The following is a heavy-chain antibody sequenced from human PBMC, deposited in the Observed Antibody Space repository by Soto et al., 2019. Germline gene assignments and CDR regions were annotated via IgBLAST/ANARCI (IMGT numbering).Heavy chain of an antibody. V-gene: IGHV3-30*18. J-gene: IGHJ4*02. Sequence: QVQLVESGGGVVQPGRSLRLSCAASGFTFSSYGMHWVRQAPGKGLEWVAVISYDGSNKYYADSVKGRFTISRDNSKNTLYLQMNSLRAEDTAVYYCAKDTYGGYDYKFDYWGQGTLVTVSS. D-gene: IGHD5-12*01. CDR2: ISYDGSNK. CDR3: AKDTYGGYDYKFDY. CDR1: GFTFSSYG.